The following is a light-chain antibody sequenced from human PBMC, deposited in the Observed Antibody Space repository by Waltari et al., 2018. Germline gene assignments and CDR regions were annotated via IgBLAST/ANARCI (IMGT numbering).Light chain of an antibody. Sequence: DIQMTQSPSTLSASVGDRVTITCRASQGIGSWLAWYQQKPGKAPKLLIYEATSLEGGVPSRFSASGSGTEFTLTISSLQPDDFATYYCQRYNSYPITFGPGTKVDI. V-gene: IGKV1-5*03. CDR2: EAT. J-gene: IGKJ3*01. CDR3: QRYNSYPIT. CDR1: QGIGSW.